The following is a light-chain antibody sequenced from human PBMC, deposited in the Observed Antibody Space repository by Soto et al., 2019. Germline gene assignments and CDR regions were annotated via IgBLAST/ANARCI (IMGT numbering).Light chain of an antibody. CDR2: AAS. Sequence: DIQMTQSPSSLSASVGDRVTIICRASQSISSYLNWYQQKPGKAPKLLVYAASSLQSGVPSRFSGSGSGTDFTLTISSLPTEDFATYYCQQSYSTPRTFGQGTKVEIK. V-gene: IGKV1-39*01. CDR3: QQSYSTPRT. CDR1: QSISSY. J-gene: IGKJ1*01.